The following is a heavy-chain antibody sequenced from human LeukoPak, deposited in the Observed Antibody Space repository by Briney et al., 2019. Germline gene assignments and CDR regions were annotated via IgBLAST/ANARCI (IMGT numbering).Heavy chain of an antibody. D-gene: IGHD6-19*01. J-gene: IGHJ4*02. CDR3: ACRQDQYSSGCDY. Sequence: ASVKVSCKASGGTFSSYAISWVRQAPGQGLEWMGRIIPILGIANYAQKFQGRVTITADKSTSTAYMELSSLRSEDTAVYYCACRQDQYSSGCDYWGQGTPVTVSS. CDR2: IIPILGIA. V-gene: IGHV1-69*04. CDR1: GGTFSSYA.